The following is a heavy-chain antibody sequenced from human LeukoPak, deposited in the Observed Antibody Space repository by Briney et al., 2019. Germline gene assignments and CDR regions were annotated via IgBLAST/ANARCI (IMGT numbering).Heavy chain of an antibody. Sequence: GGSVRLSSAASGFPLSSYAMSGVRPAPGGGVEWVSAISGRGGNTYYADSAKGRCPLSRDNSKNTLPLQMNSLRAEDTAVYYCAKDFDWSFDYWGQGTLVTVSS. D-gene: IGHD3-9*01. J-gene: IGHJ4*02. CDR2: ISGRGGNT. CDR3: AKDFDWSFDY. CDR1: GFPLSSYA. V-gene: IGHV3-23*01.